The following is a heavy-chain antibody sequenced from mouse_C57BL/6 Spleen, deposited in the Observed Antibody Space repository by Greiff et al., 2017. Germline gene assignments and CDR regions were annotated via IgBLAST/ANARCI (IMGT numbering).Heavy chain of an antibody. CDR3: ARVDGYYGYFDV. Sequence: QVQLQQPGAELVKPGASVKMSCKASGYTFTSYWITWVKQRPGQGLEWIGDIYPGSGSTNYNEKFKSKATLTVDTSSSTAYMQLSSLTSDDSAVYYCARVDGYYGYFDVWGTGTTVTVSS. V-gene: IGHV1-55*01. CDR1: GYTFTSYW. CDR2: IYPGSGST. J-gene: IGHJ1*03. D-gene: IGHD2-3*01.